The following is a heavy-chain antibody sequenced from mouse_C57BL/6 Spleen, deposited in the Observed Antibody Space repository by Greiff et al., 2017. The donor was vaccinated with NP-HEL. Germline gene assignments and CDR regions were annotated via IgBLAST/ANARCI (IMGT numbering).Heavy chain of an antibody. CDR3: AREGYGKGYAMDY. D-gene: IGHD2-1*01. V-gene: IGHV1-82*01. Sequence: HQSGPELVKPGASVKISCKASGYAFSSSWMNWVKQRPGKGLEWIGRIYPGDGDTNYNGKFKGKATLTADKSSSTAYMQLSSLTSEDSAVYFCAREGYGKGYAMDYWGQGTSVTVSS. CDR2: IYPGDGDT. J-gene: IGHJ4*01. CDR1: GYAFSSSW.